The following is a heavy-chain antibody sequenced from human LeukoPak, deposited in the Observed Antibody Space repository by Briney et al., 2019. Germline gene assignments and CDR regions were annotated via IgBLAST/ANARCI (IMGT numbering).Heavy chain of an antibody. V-gene: IGHV3-21*01. CDR2: ISSSSSYI. Sequence: GGSLRLSCAASGFTFSSYSMNWVRQAPGKGLEGVSSISSSSSYIYYADSVRGRFTISRDNAKNSLYLQMNSLRAEDTAVYYCAREGSTVSFDYWGQGTLVTVSS. D-gene: IGHD4-11*01. CDR1: GFTFSSYS. J-gene: IGHJ4*02. CDR3: AREGSTVSFDY.